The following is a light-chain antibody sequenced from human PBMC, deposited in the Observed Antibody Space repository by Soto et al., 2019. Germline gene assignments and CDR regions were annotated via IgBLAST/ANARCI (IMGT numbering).Light chain of an antibody. CDR1: QYINTR. Sequence: EIVLTQSPATLSSFPGDRVTLSCRASQYINTRLACYQHRPGQAPRLLIYGASSGATGIPDRFSGSGSGTDFTLTVSRLEPEDFAVYYCQQYGSSPRTFGQGTKVDIK. V-gene: IGKV3-20*01. J-gene: IGKJ1*01. CDR3: QQYGSSPRT. CDR2: GAS.